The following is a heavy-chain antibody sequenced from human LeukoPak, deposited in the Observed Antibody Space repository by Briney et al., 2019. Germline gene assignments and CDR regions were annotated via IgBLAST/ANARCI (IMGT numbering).Heavy chain of an antibody. CDR2: MYTSEST. D-gene: IGHD4-23*01. CDR1: GGSISSYY. Sequence: SETLSLTCTVSGGSISSYYWSWIRQPAGKGLEWIGRMYTSESTNYNPSLKSRVTMSVDTSKNQLSLKLSSVTAADTAVYYCAGNSEDGGDYWGQGTLVTVSS. V-gene: IGHV4-4*07. CDR3: AGNSEDGGDY. J-gene: IGHJ4*02.